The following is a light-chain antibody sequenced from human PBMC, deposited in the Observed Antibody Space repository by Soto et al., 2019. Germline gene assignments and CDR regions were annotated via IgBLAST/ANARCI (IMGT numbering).Light chain of an antibody. V-gene: IGLV1-40*01. CDR2: GST. CDR3: QSHDSSLSGSV. J-gene: IGLJ2*01. CDR1: TSNIGAGYD. Sequence: QPVLTQPPSVSGAPGQRVTISCTGSTSNIGAGYDVHWYQQLPGTAPKPLIYGSTNRPSGVPDRFSGSKSGTSASLAITGLQAEDEADYYCQSHDSSLSGSVFGGGTKLTVL.